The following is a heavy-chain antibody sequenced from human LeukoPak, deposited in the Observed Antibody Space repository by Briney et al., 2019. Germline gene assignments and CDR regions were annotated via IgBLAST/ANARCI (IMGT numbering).Heavy chain of an antibody. J-gene: IGHJ3*02. V-gene: IGHV3-48*01. CDR3: AREVVGSSWFPDAFDI. CDR1: GFTFSSYS. Sequence: GGSLRLSCAASGFTFSSYSMNWVRQAPGKGLEWASYISSSSSTIYYADSVKGRFTISRDNAKNSLYLQMNSLRAEDTAVYYCAREVVGSSWFPDAFDIWGQGTMVTVSS. CDR2: ISSSSSTI. D-gene: IGHD6-13*01.